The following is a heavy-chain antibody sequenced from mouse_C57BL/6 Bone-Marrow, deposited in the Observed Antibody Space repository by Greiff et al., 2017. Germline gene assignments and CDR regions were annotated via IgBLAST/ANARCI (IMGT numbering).Heavy chain of an antibody. CDR3: ARGVYDFTTSDWCAY. Sequence: VQLKESGPELVKPGASVKMSCKASGYTFTDYNMHWVKQSHGKSLEWIGYINPNNGGTSYNQKFKGKATLTLNKSSSPAYMEPRSLTSEDSAVYDFARGVYDFTTSDWCAYWGQGTLVTVSA. CDR1: GYTFTDYN. J-gene: IGHJ3*01. V-gene: IGHV1-22*01. D-gene: IGHD2-12*01. CDR2: INPNNGGT.